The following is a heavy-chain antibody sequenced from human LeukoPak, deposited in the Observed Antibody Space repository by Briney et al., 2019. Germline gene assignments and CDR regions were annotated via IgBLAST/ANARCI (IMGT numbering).Heavy chain of an antibody. CDR1: GYTFTGYY. Sequence: GASVKVSCKASGYTFTGYYMHWVRQAPGRGLEWMGRINPNSGGTNYAQKFQGRVTMTRDTSISTAYVELSRLTSDDTAVYYCARGSVRPGTSYFDYWGQGTLVTVSS. J-gene: IGHJ4*02. D-gene: IGHD6-13*01. V-gene: IGHV1-2*06. CDR3: ARGSVRPGTSYFDY. CDR2: INPNSGGT.